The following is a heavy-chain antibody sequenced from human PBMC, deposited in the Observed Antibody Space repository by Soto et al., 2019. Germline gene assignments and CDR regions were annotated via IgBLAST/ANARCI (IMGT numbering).Heavy chain of an antibody. V-gene: IGHV3-33*01. J-gene: IGHJ6*02. Sequence: GGSLRLSCAASGFTFSSYGMHWVRQAPGKGLEWVAVIWYDGSNKYYADSVKGRFTISRDNSKNTLYLQMNSLRAEDTAVYYCARDFGTVEYCSGGSCYRPHHYYGMDVWGQGTTVTVSS. CDR2: IWYDGSNK. D-gene: IGHD2-15*01. CDR1: GFTFSSYG. CDR3: ARDFGTVEYCSGGSCYRPHHYYGMDV.